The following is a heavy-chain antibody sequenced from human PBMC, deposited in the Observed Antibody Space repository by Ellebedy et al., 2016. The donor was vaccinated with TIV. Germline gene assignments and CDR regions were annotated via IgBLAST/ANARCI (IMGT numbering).Heavy chain of an antibody. CDR1: GYTFSDHW. V-gene: IGHV5-51*01. CDR2: IQPSNSDT. J-gene: IGHJ4*02. CDR3: ARQPGSGWFDY. Sequence: GESLKISXKASGYTFSDHWVAWVRQMPGKGLEWMAIIQPSNSDTRYSPSFQGQVTISADKSISTAYLQWSSLKASDTAMYYCARQPGSGWFDYWGQGTPVTVSS. D-gene: IGHD6-19*01.